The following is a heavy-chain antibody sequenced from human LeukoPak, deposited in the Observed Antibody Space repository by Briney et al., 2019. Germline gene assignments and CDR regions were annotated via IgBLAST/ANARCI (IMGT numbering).Heavy chain of an antibody. Sequence: PGGSLRLPCAASGFTFSSYAMSWVRQTPGKGLEWVSTISGSGGSTFYADSVKGRFTISRDNPKNTVDLQMNSLRAEDTAVYYCVKVSSNYYGSGSYQTLDYWGQGTLVTVSS. J-gene: IGHJ4*02. CDR1: GFTFSSYA. V-gene: IGHV3-23*01. D-gene: IGHD3-10*01. CDR3: VKVSSNYYGSGSYQTLDY. CDR2: ISGSGGST.